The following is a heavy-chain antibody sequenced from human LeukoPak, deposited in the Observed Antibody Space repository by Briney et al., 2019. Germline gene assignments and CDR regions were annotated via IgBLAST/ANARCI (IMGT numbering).Heavy chain of an antibody. CDR2: IWSDGTNR. V-gene: IGHV3-33*06. CDR1: GFTFSSYG. Sequence: PGGSLRLSCAASGFTFSSYGMHWVRQAPGKGLEWVAVIWSDGTNRYYGDPVKGRFTISRDNFQRTVYLQMDSLRAEDTAVYYCAKDAQRGFDYSDSLDNWGHGTLVTVSS. D-gene: IGHD4-11*01. CDR3: AKDAQRGFDYSDSLDN. J-gene: IGHJ4*01.